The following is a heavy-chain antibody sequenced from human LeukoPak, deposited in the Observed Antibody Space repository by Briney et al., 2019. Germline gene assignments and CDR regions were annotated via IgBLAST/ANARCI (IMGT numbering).Heavy chain of an antibody. V-gene: IGHV1-2*02. D-gene: IGHD3-10*01. J-gene: IGHJ4*02. CDR3: ARRHFGSGTYVDY. Sequence: ASVKVSCKASGGTFSSYAISWVRQAPGQGLEWMGWSNPNSGDTQYAQKFQGRVTMTTDTSMTTAYMELRSLRSDDTAVYYCARRHFGSGTYVDYWGQGTLVTVSS. CDR1: GGTFSSYA. CDR2: SNPNSGDT.